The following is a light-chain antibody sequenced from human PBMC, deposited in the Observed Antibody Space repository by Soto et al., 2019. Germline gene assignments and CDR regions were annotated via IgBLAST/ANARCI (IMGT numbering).Light chain of an antibody. CDR1: QSVSSSY. CDR2: GAS. CDR3: QQYGSSPRT. Sequence: EIVLTQSPGTLSLSPGERATLSCRASQSVSSSYLGWYQQKPDQAPRLLIYGASSRATGIPDRFSGSGSGTDFTLTISRLEPEDFAVYYCQQYGSSPRTFGPGTKVDIK. V-gene: IGKV3-20*01. J-gene: IGKJ3*01.